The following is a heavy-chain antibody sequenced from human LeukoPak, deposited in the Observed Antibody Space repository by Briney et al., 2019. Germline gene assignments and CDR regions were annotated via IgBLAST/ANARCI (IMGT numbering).Heavy chain of an antibody. CDR3: AKDENYDFWSGYYDAFDM. CDR2: ISGSGGST. D-gene: IGHD3-3*01. Sequence: GGSLRLSCAASGFTFSSYAMHWVRQAPGKGLEWVSAISGSGGSTYYADSVKGRFTISRDNSKNTLYLQMNSLRAEDTAVYYCAKDENYDFWSGYYDAFDMWGQGTMVTVSS. V-gene: IGHV3-23*01. J-gene: IGHJ3*02. CDR1: GFTFSSYA.